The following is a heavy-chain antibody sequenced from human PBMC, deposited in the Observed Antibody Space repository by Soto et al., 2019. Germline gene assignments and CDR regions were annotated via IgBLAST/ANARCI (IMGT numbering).Heavy chain of an antibody. CDR1: GFTFSGYT. CDR3: PSAMNMGWSPLGY. D-gene: IGHD3-3*01. J-gene: IGHJ4*02. CDR2: ISATSTYI. Sequence: PVGSLRLSCVASGFTFSGYTMNWVRQAPGKGLEWVSSISATSTYIYYADSVKGRFTISGDNTNNSLYLQMNSLRADDTALYYCPSAMNMGWSPLGYWGQRSPVTVSS. V-gene: IGHV3-21*06.